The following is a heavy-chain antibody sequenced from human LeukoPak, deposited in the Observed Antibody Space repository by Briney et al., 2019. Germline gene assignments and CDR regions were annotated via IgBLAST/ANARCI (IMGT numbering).Heavy chain of an antibody. CDR1: GFTFNTYV. V-gene: IGHV3-23*01. D-gene: IGHD3-22*01. Sequence: GGSLRLSCAASGFTFNTYVMGWVRQAPGKGLEWVSAISDSGGSASYADSVKGRFTISRYNSKNTLYLQMNSLRAEDTALYYCAKGMIVVVLQPGPFDMWGPGTMVTVSS. CDR2: ISDSGGSA. CDR3: AKGMIVVVLQPGPFDM. J-gene: IGHJ3*02.